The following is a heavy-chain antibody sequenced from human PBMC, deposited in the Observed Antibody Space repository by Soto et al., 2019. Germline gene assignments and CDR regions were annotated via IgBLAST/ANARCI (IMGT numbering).Heavy chain of an antibody. CDR3: ARGPLGYCSGGSCYYYYYYMDV. CDR1: SGSISSSNW. V-gene: IGHV4-4*02. CDR2: IYHSGST. D-gene: IGHD2-15*01. J-gene: IGHJ6*03. Sequence: QVQLQESGPGLVKPSGTQSLTCAVSSGSISSSNWWSWVRQPPGKGLEWIGEIYHSGSTNYNPSLKSRVTISVDKSKNQFSLKLSSVTAADTAVYYCARGPLGYCSGGSCYYYYYYMDVWGKGTTVTVSS.